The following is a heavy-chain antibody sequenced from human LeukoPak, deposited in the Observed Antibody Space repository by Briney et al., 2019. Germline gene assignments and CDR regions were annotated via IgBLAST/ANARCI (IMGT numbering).Heavy chain of an antibody. CDR3: ARDSRFGEYHFDY. CDR2: INSYSWCT. D-gene: IGHD3-10*01. Sequence: ASVKVSCKACGYTFTGYYMHWVRQAPGQGLEWMGLINSYSWCTNYAEKFKGRVTMTRDTSISTAYMALSRLRSDDTAVYYCARDSRFGEYHFDYWGQGTLVTVSS. V-gene: IGHV1-2*02. J-gene: IGHJ4*02. CDR1: GYTFTGYY.